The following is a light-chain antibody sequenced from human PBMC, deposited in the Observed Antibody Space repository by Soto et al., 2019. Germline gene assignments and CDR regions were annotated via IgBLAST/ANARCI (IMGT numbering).Light chain of an antibody. J-gene: IGLJ2*01. CDR2: DVT. Sequence: QSVLTQPASVSGSPGQSTTISCTGTSSDVGGYNEVSWYQQRPGKVPKLMIYDVTNRPSGVSNRFSGSKSGNTASLTISGLQAEDEAYYYCSSHAAGSTPIFGGGTKLTVL. CDR3: SSHAAGSTPI. V-gene: IGLV2-14*03. CDR1: SSDVGGYNE.